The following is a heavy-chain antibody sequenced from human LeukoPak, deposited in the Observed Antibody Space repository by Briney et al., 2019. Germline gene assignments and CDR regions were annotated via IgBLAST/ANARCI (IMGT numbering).Heavy chain of an antibody. J-gene: IGHJ4*02. D-gene: IGHD6-19*01. CDR2: INHSGST. Sequence: XCXVYGGSFSGYYWTWIRQPPGKGREWIGEINHSGSTNYNPPLKSRVTISVDTSKNQISLKLSSVTAADTAVYYCARRCRIGSGWFYDYWGQGTLVTVSS. CDR1: GGSFSGYY. V-gene: IGHV4-34*01. CDR3: ARRCRIGSGWFYDY.